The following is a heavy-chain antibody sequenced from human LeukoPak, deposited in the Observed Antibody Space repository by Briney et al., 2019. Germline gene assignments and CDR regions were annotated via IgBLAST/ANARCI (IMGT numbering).Heavy chain of an antibody. CDR3: ARDQALVGSPPDY. Sequence: GGSLRLSCAASGFTFSDYYVSWIRQAPGKGLEWVSGINWNGGSTGYADSVKGRFTISRDNAKNSLYLQMNSLRAEDTALYHCARDQALVGSPPDYWGQGTLVTVSS. V-gene: IGHV3-20*01. CDR2: INWNGGST. D-gene: IGHD2-2*01. CDR1: GFTFSDYY. J-gene: IGHJ4*02.